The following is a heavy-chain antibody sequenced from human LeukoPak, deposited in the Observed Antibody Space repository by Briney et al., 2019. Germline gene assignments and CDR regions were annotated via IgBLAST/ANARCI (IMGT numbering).Heavy chain of an antibody. CDR2: IYYSGST. V-gene: IGHV4-39*07. D-gene: IGHD2-2*01. CDR1: GGSISSSSYY. CDR3: ASSFYCSSTSCAPSGPDY. Sequence: SETLSLTCTVSGGSISSSSYYWGWIRQPPGKGLEWIGSIYYSGSTYYNPSLKSRVTMSVDTSKNQFSLKLSSVTAADTAVYYCASSFYCSSTSCAPSGPDYWGQGTLVTVSS. J-gene: IGHJ4*02.